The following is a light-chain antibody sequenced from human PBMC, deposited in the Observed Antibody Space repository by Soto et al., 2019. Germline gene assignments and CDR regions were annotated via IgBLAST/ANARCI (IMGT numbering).Light chain of an antibody. V-gene: IGKV1-5*03. CDR3: QQYHSYPLT. J-gene: IGKJ3*01. CDR1: QTISIW. Sequence: DIQMTQSPSTLSASVGDRVTVTCRASQTISIWLAWYQQKPGKAPRLLIYKASSLESGVPSRFSVSGSGTEFTLTISSLQPDDFATYYCQQYHSYPLTFGPGTRVDIE. CDR2: KAS.